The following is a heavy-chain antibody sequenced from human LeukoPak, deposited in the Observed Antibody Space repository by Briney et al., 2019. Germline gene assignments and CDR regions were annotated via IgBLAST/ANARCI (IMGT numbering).Heavy chain of an antibody. CDR1: GFTFSSHG. J-gene: IGHJ4*02. Sequence: GGSLRLSCAASGFTFSSHGMHWVRQTPAKGLEWVAFIRYDGSNKYYADSVKGRFIISRDNSKNTLFLQMNSLRLEDTAVYYCAKGGKYDILTGYRRSRLLGDFWGQGTLVTVSS. CDR2: IRYDGSNK. V-gene: IGHV3-30*02. CDR3: AKGGKYDILTGYRRSRLLGDF. D-gene: IGHD3-9*01.